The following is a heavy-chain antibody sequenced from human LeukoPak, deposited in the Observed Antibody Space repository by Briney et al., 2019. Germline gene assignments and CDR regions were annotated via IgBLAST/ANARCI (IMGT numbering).Heavy chain of an antibody. Sequence: GGSLRLSCSVSGFIFDDYSLHWVRQAPGKGLEWVGFLRSKAYDGTTEYAASVKGRATISRDDSKSVAYLQLNSLKTEDTAMYYCARARPRLGKFHFDHWGQGTLVTVSS. CDR1: GFIFDDYS. V-gene: IGHV3-49*04. CDR3: ARARPRLGKFHFDH. D-gene: IGHD3-16*01. CDR2: LRSKAYDGTT. J-gene: IGHJ4*02.